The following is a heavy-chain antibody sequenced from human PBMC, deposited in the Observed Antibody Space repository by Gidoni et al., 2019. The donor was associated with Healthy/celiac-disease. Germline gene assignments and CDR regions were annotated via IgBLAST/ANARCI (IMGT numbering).Heavy chain of an antibody. CDR3: AKADISGSYGGWFDP. CDR1: GYRFTSYW. CDR2: IDPSDSYT. V-gene: IGHV5-10-1*03. D-gene: IGHD1-26*01. J-gene: IGHJ5*02. Sequence: EVQLVQSGAEVKKPGESLRISCKGSGYRFTSYWISWVRQMPGKGLEWMGRIDPSDSYTNYSPSFQGHVTISADKSISTAYLQWSSLKASDTAMYYCAKADISGSYGGWFDPWGQGTLVTVSS.